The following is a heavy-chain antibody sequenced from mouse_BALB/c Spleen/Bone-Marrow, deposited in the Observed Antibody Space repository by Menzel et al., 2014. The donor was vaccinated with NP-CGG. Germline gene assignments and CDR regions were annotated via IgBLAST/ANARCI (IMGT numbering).Heavy chain of an antibody. CDR2: IDPANGNT. CDR1: GFNIKDTY. CDR3: ASYYYGSSSFAY. J-gene: IGHJ3*01. V-gene: IGHV14-3*02. D-gene: IGHD1-1*01. Sequence: DVQLQESGAELVKPGASVKLSCTASGFNIKDTYMHWVKQRPGQGLEWIGRIDPANGNTKYDPKFQGKATITADTSSNTAYLQLSSLTSEDTAVYYCASYYYGSSSFAYWGQGTLVTVSA.